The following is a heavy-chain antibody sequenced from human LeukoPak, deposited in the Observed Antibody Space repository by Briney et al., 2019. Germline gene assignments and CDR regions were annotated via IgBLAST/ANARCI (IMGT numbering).Heavy chain of an antibody. Sequence: ASVTVSCKASGYTFTGYYMHWVRQAPGQGLEGMGWINPNSGGTNYAQKFQGRVTMTRDTSISTAYMELSRLRSDDTAVYYCARTPRGDDYGDYEGRFDPWGQGTLVTVSS. CDR1: GYTFTGYY. V-gene: IGHV1-2*02. J-gene: IGHJ5*02. D-gene: IGHD4-17*01. CDR2: INPNSGGT. CDR3: ARTPRGDDYGDYEGRFDP.